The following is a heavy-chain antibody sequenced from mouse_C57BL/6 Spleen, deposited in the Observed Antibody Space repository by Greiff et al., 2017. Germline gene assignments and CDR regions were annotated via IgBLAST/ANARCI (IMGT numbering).Heavy chain of an antibody. CDR2: INPNNGGT. CDR1: GYTFTDYY. V-gene: IGHV1-26*01. D-gene: IGHD2-4*01. CDR3: ARMGDYDDADY. Sequence: EVKLQQSGPELVKPGASVKISCKASGYTFTDYYMNWVKQSHGKSLEWIGDINPNNGGTSYNQKFKGKATLTVDKSSSTAYMELRSLTSEDAAVYYCARMGDYDDADYWGQGTTLTVSS. J-gene: IGHJ2*01.